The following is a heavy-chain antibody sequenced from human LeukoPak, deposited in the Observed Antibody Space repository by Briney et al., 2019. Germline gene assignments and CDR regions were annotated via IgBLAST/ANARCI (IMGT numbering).Heavy chain of an antibody. Sequence: SVKVSCMASGGTFSSYAISWVRQAPGQGLEWMGGIIPIFGTANYAQKFQGRVTITTDESTSTAYMELSSLRSEDTAVYYCARAERYYFDYWGQGTLVTVSS. J-gene: IGHJ4*02. CDR1: GGTFSSYA. V-gene: IGHV1-69*05. CDR2: IIPIFGTA. CDR3: ARAERYYFDY.